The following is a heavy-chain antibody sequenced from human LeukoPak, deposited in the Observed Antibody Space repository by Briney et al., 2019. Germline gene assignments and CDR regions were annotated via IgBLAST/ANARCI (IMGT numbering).Heavy chain of an antibody. D-gene: IGHD6-13*01. CDR1: GGSFSGYY. CDR2: INHSGST. Sequence: SETLSLTCAVYGGSFSGYYWSWIRQPPGKGLEWIGEINHSGSTNYNPSLKSRVTISVDTSKNQFSLKLSSVTAADTAVYYCARGRSAAAGTAVDYWGQGTLVTVSS. J-gene: IGHJ4*02. CDR3: ARGRSAAAGTAVDY. V-gene: IGHV4-34*01.